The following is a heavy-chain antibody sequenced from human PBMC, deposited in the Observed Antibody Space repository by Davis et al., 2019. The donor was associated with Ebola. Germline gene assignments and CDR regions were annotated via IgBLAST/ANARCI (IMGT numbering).Heavy chain of an antibody. CDR2: IYYSGST. Sequence: SETLSLTCTVSGGSIRSYYWSWIRQPPGKGLEWIGSIYYSGSTNYNPSLKSRVTISVDTSKNQFSLKLSSVTAADTAVYYCARHRDSHYYYYYGMDVWGQGTTVTVSS. CDR1: GGSIRSYY. CDR3: ARHRDSHYYYYYGMDV. V-gene: IGHV4-59*08. J-gene: IGHJ6*02. D-gene: IGHD2-15*01.